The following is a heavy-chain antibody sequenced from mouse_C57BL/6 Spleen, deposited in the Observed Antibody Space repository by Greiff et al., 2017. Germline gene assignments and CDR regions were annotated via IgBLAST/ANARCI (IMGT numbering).Heavy chain of an antibody. J-gene: IGHJ1*03. Sequence: VQLQQPGTELVKPGASVKLSCKASGYTFTSYWMHWVKQRPGQGLEWIGNINPSNGGTNYNEKFKSKATLTVDKSSSTAYMQLSSLTSEDSAVYYCARQRPGAGWCFDVWGTGTTVTVSS. CDR3: ARQRPGAGWCFDV. D-gene: IGHD6-1*01. CDR1: GYTFTSYW. CDR2: INPSNGGT. V-gene: IGHV1-53*01.